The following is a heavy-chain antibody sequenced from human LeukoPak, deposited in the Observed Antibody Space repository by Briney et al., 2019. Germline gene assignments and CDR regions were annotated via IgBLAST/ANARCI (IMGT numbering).Heavy chain of an antibody. D-gene: IGHD5-24*01. CDR1: GGSISSYY. CDR2: IYTSGST. Sequence: SESLSLTCTVSGGSISSYYWSWIRQPAGKGLEWIGRIYTSGSTNYNPSLKSRVTMSVDTSKNQFSLKLSSVTAADTAVYYCAREYSDGDGYNSAFDYWGQGTLVTVSS. J-gene: IGHJ4*02. V-gene: IGHV4-4*07. CDR3: AREYSDGDGYNSAFDY.